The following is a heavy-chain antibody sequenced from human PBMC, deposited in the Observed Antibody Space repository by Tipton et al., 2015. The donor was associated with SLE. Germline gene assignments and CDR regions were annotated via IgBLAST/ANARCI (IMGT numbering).Heavy chain of an antibody. D-gene: IGHD1-7*01. CDR2: IGGGGVST. Sequence: SLRLSCAASGFIFSGYWIHWVRQVPGKGLVWVSTIGGGGVSTYYAESVKGRFTISRDNAENTLYLQMNSLSAEDTAVYYCARDGGTTSFDFWGQGTLVTVSS. CDR1: GFIFSGYW. V-gene: IGHV3-74*01. J-gene: IGHJ4*02. CDR3: ARDGGTTSFDF.